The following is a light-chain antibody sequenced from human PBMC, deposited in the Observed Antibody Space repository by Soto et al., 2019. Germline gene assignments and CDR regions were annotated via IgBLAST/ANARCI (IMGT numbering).Light chain of an antibody. V-gene: IGKV3D-20*02. J-gene: IGKJ5*01. CDR3: QQRNSWPPTFT. Sequence: EFVLTQSPGTLSLSPGERATLSCRASQTVRNNYLAWYQQKPGQAPRLLIYDASSRATGIPDRFSGGGSGTDFTLTISRLEPEDFAVYYCQQRNSWPPTFTFGQGTRLEIK. CDR1: QTVRNNY. CDR2: DAS.